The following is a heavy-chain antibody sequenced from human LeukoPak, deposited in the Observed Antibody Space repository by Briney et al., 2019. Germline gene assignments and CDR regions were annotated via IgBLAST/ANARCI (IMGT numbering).Heavy chain of an antibody. Sequence: GGSLRLSCAAYGFTFSSYWMSWVRQAPGKGLEWVANIKQDGSEKYYVVSVKGRFTISRDNAKNSLYLQMNSLRAEDTAVYYCAELGITMIGGVWGKGTTVTISS. CDR3: AELGITMIGGV. V-gene: IGHV3-7*01. CDR2: IKQDGSEK. D-gene: IGHD3-10*02. J-gene: IGHJ6*04. CDR1: GFTFSSYW.